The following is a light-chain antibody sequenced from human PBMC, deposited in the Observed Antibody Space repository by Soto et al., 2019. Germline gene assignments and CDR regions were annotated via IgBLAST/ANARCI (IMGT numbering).Light chain of an antibody. CDR3: QQSYSSPPT. J-gene: IGKJ1*01. Sequence: DIQMTQSPSTLSASVGDRVTITCRASQSISSWLAWYQQKPGEAPNLLIYKASSLESGVPSRFSGSRSGPDFTLTISSLQPEDFATYYCQQSYSSPPTFGQGTKVDIK. CDR1: QSISSW. CDR2: KAS. V-gene: IGKV1-5*03.